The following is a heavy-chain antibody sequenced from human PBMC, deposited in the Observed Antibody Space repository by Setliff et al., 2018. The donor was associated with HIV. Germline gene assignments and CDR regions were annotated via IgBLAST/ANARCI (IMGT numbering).Heavy chain of an antibody. CDR2: TIPKFGTS. J-gene: IGHJ6*02. Sequence: RASVKVSCKDPGGSLRSLSINWVRQAPGQGLEWMAGTIPKFGTSNYAHKFQGRMTITAEESTSTAYMELTGLGAEDTAVYYCANLRGEEAGNFYYFYFGLDVLGQGTTVTVSS. D-gene: IGHD2-21*02. V-gene: IGHV1-69*13. CDR3: ANLRGEEAGNFYYFYFGLDV. CDR1: GGSLRSLS.